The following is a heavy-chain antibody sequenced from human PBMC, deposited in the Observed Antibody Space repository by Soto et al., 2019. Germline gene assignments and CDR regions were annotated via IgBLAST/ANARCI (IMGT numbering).Heavy chain of an antibody. CDR1: GFTFSSYS. J-gene: IGHJ4*02. CDR2: ISSSSSYI. Sequence: PGGSLRFSCAASGFTFSSYSMNWVRQAPGKGLEWVSSISSSSSYIYYADSVKGRFTISRDNAKNSLYLQMNSLRAEDTAVYYCERDAGGDYELDYWGQGTLVTVSS. CDR3: ERDAGGDYELDY. V-gene: IGHV3-21*01. D-gene: IGHD4-17*01.